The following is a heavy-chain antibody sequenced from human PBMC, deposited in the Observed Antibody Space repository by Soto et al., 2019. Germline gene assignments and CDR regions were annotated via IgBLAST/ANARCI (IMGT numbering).Heavy chain of an antibody. V-gene: IGHV1-69*13. J-gene: IGHJ4*02. Sequence: SVKVSRKASGGTFGSQGIAWVRQAPGQGLEWMGGFIAMLGTPTYAKKVQGRATITADESLTSSYLELRSLRSEDTAVYFCARGAMANFDYWGQGTVVTAPQ. D-gene: IGHD5-18*01. CDR2: FIAMLGTP. CDR3: ARGAMANFDY. CDR1: GGTFGSQG.